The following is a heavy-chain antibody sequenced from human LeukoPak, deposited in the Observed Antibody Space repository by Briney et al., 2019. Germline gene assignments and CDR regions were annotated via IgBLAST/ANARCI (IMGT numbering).Heavy chain of an antibody. CDR1: GGSISSYY. CDR2: TYTSGST. Sequence: SETLSLTCTVSGGSISSYYWSWIRQPPGKGLEWIGYTYTSGSTTYNPSLKSRVTISLDTSKNQFSLDLTSVTAADTAVYFCARHRNSNGWPYSFDYWGQGILVTVSS. D-gene: IGHD6-19*01. V-gene: IGHV4-4*09. CDR3: ARHRNSNGWPYSFDY. J-gene: IGHJ4*02.